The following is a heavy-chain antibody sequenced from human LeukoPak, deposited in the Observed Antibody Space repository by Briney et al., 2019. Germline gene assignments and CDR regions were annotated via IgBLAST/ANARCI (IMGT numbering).Heavy chain of an antibody. Sequence: SETLSLTCSVSGYSISSGYYWGWIRQPPEKGLEWIGSIYHSGITYYNPSLKSRVTISVDTSKNQFSLKLSSVTAADTAVYYCARDFTMVRGVYEIWGQGTLVTVSS. V-gene: IGHV4-38-2*02. CDR2: IYHSGIT. J-gene: IGHJ4*02. CDR1: GYSISSGYY. CDR3: ARDFTMVRGVYEI. D-gene: IGHD3-10*01.